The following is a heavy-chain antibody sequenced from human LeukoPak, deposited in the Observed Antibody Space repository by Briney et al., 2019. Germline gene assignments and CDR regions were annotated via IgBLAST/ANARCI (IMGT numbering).Heavy chain of an antibody. CDR2: IRQDGSEK. D-gene: IGHD3-22*01. CDR3: ARDFKSSGYHDY. V-gene: IGHV3-7*04. J-gene: IGHJ4*02. CDR1: GFTFSSYC. Sequence: GGSLRLSCAASGFTFSSYCMSWVRQAPGKGLEWVANIRQDGSEKYYVDSVKGRFTISRDNAKTSLYLQMNSLRAEDTAVYYCARDFKSSGYHDYWGQGTLVTVSS.